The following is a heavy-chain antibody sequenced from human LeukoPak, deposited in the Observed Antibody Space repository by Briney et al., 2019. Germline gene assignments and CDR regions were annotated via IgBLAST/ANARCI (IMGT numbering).Heavy chain of an antibody. V-gene: IGHV3-7*01. CDR1: GFTFSTFW. D-gene: IGHD1-1*01. Sequence: GGSLRLSCAASGFTFSTFWMSWVRQAPGKGLEWVANINQDGSEKYYVGSMKGRFTVSRDNAKNSLYLQMDSLRAEDTAVYYCARGGTFVSDCWGQGTLVTVSS. CDR3: ARGGTFVSDC. CDR2: INQDGSEK. J-gene: IGHJ4*02.